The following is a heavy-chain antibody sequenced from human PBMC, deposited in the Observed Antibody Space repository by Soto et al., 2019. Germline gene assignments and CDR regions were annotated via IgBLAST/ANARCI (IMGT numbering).Heavy chain of an antibody. J-gene: IGHJ6*02. CDR1: GYTFTSYA. CDR2: INAGNGNT. CDR3: ASEWRVLTSSYGMDV. V-gene: IGHV1-3*01. Sequence: QVQLVQSGAEVKKPGASVKVSCKASGYTFTSYAMHWVRQAPGQRLEWMGWINAGNGNTKYSQKFQGRVTITRDTSASTAYMELSGLRSEDTAVYYCASEWRVLTSSYGMDVWGQGTTVTVSS. D-gene: IGHD6-19*01.